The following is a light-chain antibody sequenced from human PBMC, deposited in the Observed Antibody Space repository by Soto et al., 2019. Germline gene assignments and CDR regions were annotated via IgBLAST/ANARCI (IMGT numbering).Light chain of an antibody. CDR3: QSYDSSLSGWV. CDR2: GNS. Sequence: QSVLTQPPSVSGAPGQSVTISCTGSSSNIGAGYDVHWYQQLPGTAPKLLIYGNSNRPSGVPDRFSGYKSGTSASLAITGLKDEDEADYYCQSYDSSLSGWVFGGGTKLTVL. J-gene: IGLJ3*02. V-gene: IGLV1-40*01. CDR1: SSNIGAGYD.